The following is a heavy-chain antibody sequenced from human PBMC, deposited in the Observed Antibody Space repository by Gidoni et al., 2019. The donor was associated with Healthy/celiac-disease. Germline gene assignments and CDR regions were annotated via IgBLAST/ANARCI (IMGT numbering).Heavy chain of an antibody. CDR1: GYTFTSYG. J-gene: IGHJ4*02. V-gene: IGHV1-18*01. CDR2: ISAYNGNT. Sequence: QVQLVQSGAEVKKAGASVTASCKCSGYTFTSYGIGWVRQAPGQGLEWMGWISAYNGNTNYAQKLQGRVTMTTDTSTSTAYMELRSLRSDDTAVYYCAIGYSGYDRFDYWGQGTLVTVSS. CDR3: AIGYSGYDRFDY. D-gene: IGHD5-12*01.